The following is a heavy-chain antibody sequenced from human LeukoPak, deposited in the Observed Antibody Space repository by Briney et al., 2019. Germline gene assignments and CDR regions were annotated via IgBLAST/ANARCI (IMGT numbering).Heavy chain of an antibody. J-gene: IGHJ4*02. Sequence: ASVKVSCKASGGTFSSYAISWVRQAPGEGLEWMGGIIPIFGTANYAQKFQGRVTITTDESTSTAYMELSSLRSEDTAVYYCARDRSGWYDYWGQGTLVTVSS. CDR1: GGTFSSYA. D-gene: IGHD6-19*01. CDR2: IIPIFGTA. CDR3: ARDRSGWYDY. V-gene: IGHV1-69*05.